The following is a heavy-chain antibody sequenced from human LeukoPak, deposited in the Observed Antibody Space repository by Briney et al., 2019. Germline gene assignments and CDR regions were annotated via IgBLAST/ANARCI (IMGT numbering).Heavy chain of an antibody. J-gene: IGHJ4*02. V-gene: IGHV1-18*01. CDR2: ISAYNGNT. CDR3: ASTREDSSGYKLEGQFVMSYYFDY. Sequence: ASVKVSCKASGYTFTSYGISWVRQAPGQGLEWMGWISAYNGNTNYAQKLQGRVTMTTDTSTSTAYMELRSLRSDDTAMYYCASTREDSSGYKLEGQFVMSYYFDYWGQGTLVTVSS. CDR1: GYTFTSYG. D-gene: IGHD3-22*01.